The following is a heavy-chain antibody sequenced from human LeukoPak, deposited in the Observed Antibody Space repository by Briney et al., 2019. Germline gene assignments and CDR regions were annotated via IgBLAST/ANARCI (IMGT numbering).Heavy chain of an antibody. D-gene: IGHD5-12*01. J-gene: IGHJ4*02. CDR2: IYHSGST. CDR1: GYSISSGYY. V-gene: IGHV4-38-2*02. Sequence: PSETLSLTCTVSGYSISSGYYWGWIRQPPGKGLEWIGEIYHSGSTNYNPSLKSRVTISVDKSKNQFSLKLSSVTAADTAVYYCARKGPDIVAPFDYWGQGTLVTVSS. CDR3: ARKGPDIVAPFDY.